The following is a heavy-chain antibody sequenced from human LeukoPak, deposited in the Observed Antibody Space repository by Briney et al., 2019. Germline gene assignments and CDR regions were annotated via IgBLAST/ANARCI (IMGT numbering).Heavy chain of an antibody. Sequence: GGSLRLSCAASGFTFSSYSMNWVRQAPGKGLEWVSYISSSSSTIYYADSVKGRFTISRDNAKNSLYLQMNSLRAEDTAVYYCARDYPSITMVRGVMSWFDPWGQGTLVTVSS. D-gene: IGHD3-10*01. J-gene: IGHJ5*02. CDR3: ARDYPSITMVRGVMSWFDP. CDR2: ISSSSSTI. CDR1: GFTFSSYS. V-gene: IGHV3-48*04.